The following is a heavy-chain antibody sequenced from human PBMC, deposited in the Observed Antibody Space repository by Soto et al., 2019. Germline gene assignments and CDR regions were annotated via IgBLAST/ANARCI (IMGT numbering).Heavy chain of an antibody. Sequence: PSWRLALTCTFSGASMTVYYWAGIRQSPGKGLEWIGYIHSSGSTNYNPSLKSRVTISVDTSKNQFSLKVTSVTAADTAVYYCGRGYSSSWSWFDPWGKGTLVTVSS. CDR3: GRGYSSSWSWFDP. J-gene: IGHJ5*02. CDR1: GASMTVYY. V-gene: IGHV4-59*13. D-gene: IGHD6-13*01. CDR2: IHSSGST.